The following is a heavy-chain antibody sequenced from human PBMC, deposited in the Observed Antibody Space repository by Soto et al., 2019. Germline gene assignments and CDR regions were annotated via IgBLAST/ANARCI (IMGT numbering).Heavy chain of an antibody. Sequence: SETLSLTCTVSGGSISSGDYYWSWIRQPPGKGLEWIGYIYYSGSTYYNPSLKSRVTISVDTSKNQFSLKLSSVTAADTAVYYCARELRYSHVYSDYWGQGTLVT. CDR2: IYYSGST. V-gene: IGHV4-30-4*01. CDR3: ARELRYSHVYSDY. D-gene: IGHD5-18*01. CDR1: GGSISSGDYY. J-gene: IGHJ4*02.